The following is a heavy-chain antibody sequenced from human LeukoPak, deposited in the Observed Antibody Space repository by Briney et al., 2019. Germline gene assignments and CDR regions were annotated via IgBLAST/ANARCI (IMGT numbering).Heavy chain of an antibody. J-gene: IGHJ3*02. CDR1: GYTFTGYY. Sequence: ASVKVSCKASGYTFTGYYIHWVRQAPGQGLEWMGWINPNSGGTNYAQKFQGRVTMTRDTSISTAYMELSRLRSDDTAVCYCARTRVGNSVAAFDIWGQGTMVSVSS. CDR2: INPNSGGT. V-gene: IGHV1-2*02. CDR3: ARTRVGNSVAAFDI. D-gene: IGHD4-23*01.